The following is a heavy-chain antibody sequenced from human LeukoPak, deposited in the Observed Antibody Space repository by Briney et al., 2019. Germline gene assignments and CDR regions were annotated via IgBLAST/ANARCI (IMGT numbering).Heavy chain of an antibody. CDR2: ISRRDDYT. CDR3: ANDYRSGSFHDF. D-gene: IGHD3-10*01. V-gene: IGHV3-23*01. CDR1: GFTFSGYS. Sequence: GGSLRLSCAASGFTFSGYSMNWVRQPPGKGLEWVSVISRRDDYTYYADSVKGRFTISRDNSKNTLYLQMNTLRAEDTAVYYCANDYRSGSFHDFWGQGTLVTVSS. J-gene: IGHJ4*02.